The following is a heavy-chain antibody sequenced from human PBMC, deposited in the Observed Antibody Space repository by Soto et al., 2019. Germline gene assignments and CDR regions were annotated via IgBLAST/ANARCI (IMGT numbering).Heavy chain of an antibody. Sequence: EVQLVESGGGLVQPGGSLRLSCAASGFTFSSYWMHWVRQAPGKGLVWVSRINSDGSSTSYADSVKGRFTISRDNAKNTLYLQMNSLRAEDTAVYYCAAGYDFWSGYPSSIDYWGQGTLVTVSS. J-gene: IGHJ4*02. V-gene: IGHV3-74*01. CDR2: INSDGSST. D-gene: IGHD3-3*01. CDR1: GFTFSSYW. CDR3: AAGYDFWSGYPSSIDY.